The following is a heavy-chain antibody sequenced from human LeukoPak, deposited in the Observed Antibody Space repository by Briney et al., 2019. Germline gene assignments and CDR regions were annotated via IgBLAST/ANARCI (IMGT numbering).Heavy chain of an antibody. CDR3: ARDEYDYGDYGAAGSAPDY. V-gene: IGHV1-2*02. CDR2: INPNSGGT. CDR1: GYXFTGYY. D-gene: IGHD4-17*01. Sequence: ASVKVSCKASGYXFTGYYMHWVRQAPGQGLEWMGWINPNSGGTNYAQKFQGRVTMTRDTSISTAYMELSRLRSDDTAVYYCARDEYDYGDYGAAGSAPDYWGQGTLVTVSS. J-gene: IGHJ4*02.